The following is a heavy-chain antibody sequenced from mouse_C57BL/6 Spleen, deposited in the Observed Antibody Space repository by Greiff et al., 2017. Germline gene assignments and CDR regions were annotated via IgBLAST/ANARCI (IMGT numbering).Heavy chain of an antibody. CDR3: ARHDEGLDY. D-gene: IGHD2-12*01. V-gene: IGHV1-64*01. Sequence: QVQLQQPGAELVKPGASVKLSCKASGYTFTSYWMHWVKQRPGQGLEWIGMIHPNSGSTNYNEKFKSKATLTVDKSSSTADMQLSSLTSEDSAVYYCARHDEGLDYWGQGTTLTVSS. J-gene: IGHJ2*01. CDR1: GYTFTSYW. CDR2: IHPNSGST.